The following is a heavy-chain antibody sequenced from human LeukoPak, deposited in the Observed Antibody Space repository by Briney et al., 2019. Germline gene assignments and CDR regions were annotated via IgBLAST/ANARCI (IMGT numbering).Heavy chain of an antibody. J-gene: IGHJ4*02. CDR2: IYYSGST. CDR3: AIIHYYDSSGYSVFDY. V-gene: IGHV4-59*12. Sequence: PSETLSLTCTVSGGSISSYYWSWIRQPPGKGLEWIGYIYYSGSTNYNPSLKSRVTISVDTSKNQFSLKLSSVTAADTAVYYCAIIHYYDSSGYSVFDYWGQGTLVTVSS. D-gene: IGHD3-22*01. CDR1: GGSISSYY.